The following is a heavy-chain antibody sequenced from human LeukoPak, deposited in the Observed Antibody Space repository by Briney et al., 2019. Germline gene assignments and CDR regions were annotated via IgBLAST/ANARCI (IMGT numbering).Heavy chain of an antibody. J-gene: IGHJ5*02. D-gene: IGHD6-13*01. CDR3: ARHDYSGSWYRWFDP. CDR1: GGSISSTNHY. V-gene: IGHV4-39*01. CDR2: IYYSGST. Sequence: SETLSLTCTVSGGSISSTNHYWGWIRQPPGKGLEWIGSIYYSGSTYYHPSLQSRVTMSVDTSKNQFSLKLSSVTAADTAIYYCARHDYSGSWYRWFDPWGQGILVTVSS.